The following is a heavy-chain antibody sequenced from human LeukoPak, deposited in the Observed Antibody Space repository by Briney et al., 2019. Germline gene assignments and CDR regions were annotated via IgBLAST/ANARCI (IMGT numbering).Heavy chain of an antibody. V-gene: IGHV3-11*01. Sequence: GGSLRLSCAASGFTFSDYYMSWIRQAPGKGLEWVSYISSSGSTIYYADSVKGRFTISRDNAKNSLYLQMNSLRAEDTALYYCAKVYSSSWYGNFQHWGQGTLVTVSS. J-gene: IGHJ1*01. CDR2: ISSSGSTI. CDR3: AKVYSSSWYGNFQH. D-gene: IGHD6-13*01. CDR1: GFTFSDYY.